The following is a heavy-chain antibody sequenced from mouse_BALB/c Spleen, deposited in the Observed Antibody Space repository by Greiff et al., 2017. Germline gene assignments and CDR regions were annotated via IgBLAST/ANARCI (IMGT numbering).Heavy chain of an antibody. D-gene: IGHD2-3*01. CDR2: IYPYNGGT. V-gene: IGHV1S29*02. Sequence: EVMLVESGPELVKPGASVKISCKASGYTFTDYNMHWVKQSHGKSLEWIGYIYPYNGGTGYNQKFKSKATLTVDNSSSTAYMELRSLTSEDSAVYYCARGGWLLSWFAYWGQGTLVTVSA. CDR1: GYTFTDYN. CDR3: ARGGWLLSWFAY. J-gene: IGHJ3*01.